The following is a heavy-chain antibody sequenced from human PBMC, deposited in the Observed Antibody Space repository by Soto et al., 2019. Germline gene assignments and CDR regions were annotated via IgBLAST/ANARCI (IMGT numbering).Heavy chain of an antibody. J-gene: IGHJ4*02. Sequence: QVQLVQSGAEVKKPGASVKVSCKTSGYTFSDHDINWVRQATGQGPEWLGWMNPNSGDTGYGQNFQGRVTMTRDTSTRTAYMELSSLRSEDTAVYYCARVGGNWNDDYFDYWGQGTLVTVSS. D-gene: IGHD1-1*01. CDR3: ARVGGNWNDDYFDY. CDR1: GYTFSDHD. V-gene: IGHV1-8*01. CDR2: MNPNSGDT.